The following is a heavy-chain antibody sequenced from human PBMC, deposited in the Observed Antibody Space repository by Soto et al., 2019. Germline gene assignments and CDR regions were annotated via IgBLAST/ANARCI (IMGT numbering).Heavy chain of an antibody. CDR2: ISAYNGNT. J-gene: IGHJ6*03. CDR1: GYTFTSYG. Sequence: ASVKVSCKASGYTFTSYGISWVRQAPGQGLEWMGWISAYNGNTNYAQKLKGRDTMNTDTSTSTAYMELRSLRSDDTAVYYCARLVSWGSIHFYYYLDVWGKGTTVTVSS. CDR3: ARLVSWGSIHFYYYLDV. V-gene: IGHV1-18*01. D-gene: IGHD6-13*01.